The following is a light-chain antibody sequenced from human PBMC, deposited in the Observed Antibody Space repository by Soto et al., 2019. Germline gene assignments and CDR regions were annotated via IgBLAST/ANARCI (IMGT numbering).Light chain of an antibody. CDR1: QSLRSS. J-gene: IGKJ1*01. CDR3: QQYYSFPRT. Sequence: ETMMTQSPDTLSVSLGERATLSCRASQSLRSSLAWYQQKPGQAPRLLIYDASTRATGIPARFSGSGSGTDFTLTISGLQPEDFATYYCQQYYSFPRTFGQGTKVDIK. CDR2: DAS. V-gene: IGKV3-15*01.